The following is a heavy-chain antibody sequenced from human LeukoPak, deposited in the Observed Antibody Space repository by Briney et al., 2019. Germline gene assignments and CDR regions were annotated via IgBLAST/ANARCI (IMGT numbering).Heavy chain of an antibody. CDR1: GYSISSGYY. CDR2: IYHSGST. V-gene: IGHV4-38-2*01. D-gene: IGHD3-9*01. CDR3: ARGPDILTGYFNDAFDI. J-gene: IGHJ3*02. Sequence: PSETLSLTCAVSGYSISSGYYWGWIRQPPGKGLEWIGSIYHSGSTYYNPSLKSRVTISVDTSKNQFSLKLNSVTAADTAVYYCARGPDILTGYFNDAFDIWGQGTMVTVSS.